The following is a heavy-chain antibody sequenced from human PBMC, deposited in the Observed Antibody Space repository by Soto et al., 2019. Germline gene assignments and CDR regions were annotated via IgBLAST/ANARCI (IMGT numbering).Heavy chain of an antibody. CDR3: APSRIPNWGSRGGFDY. J-gene: IGHJ4*02. Sequence: QITLKESGPTLVKPTQTLTLTCTFSGFSLSTSGVGVGWIRQPPGKALEWLALIYWDDDKRYSPSLKSRLTITKDTSKNQVVLTMTNMDPVDTATYYCAPSRIPNWGSRGGFDYWGQGTLFTVSS. D-gene: IGHD7-27*01. V-gene: IGHV2-5*02. CDR1: GFSLSTSGVG. CDR2: IYWDDDK.